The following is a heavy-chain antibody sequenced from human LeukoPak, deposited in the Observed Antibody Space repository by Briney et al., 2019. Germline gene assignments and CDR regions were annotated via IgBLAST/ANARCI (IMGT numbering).Heavy chain of an antibody. J-gene: IGHJ4*02. CDR3: ARAASSS. D-gene: IGHD6-13*01. CDR1: GFTFSSYT. CDR2: ISYDGSNK. V-gene: IGHV3-30*09. Sequence: GGSLRLSCAASGFTFSSYTMHWVRQAAGKGLEWVAVISYDGSNKYYADSVKGRFAISRDNSKNTLYLQMNSLRAEDTAVYYCARAASSSWGQGTLVTVSS.